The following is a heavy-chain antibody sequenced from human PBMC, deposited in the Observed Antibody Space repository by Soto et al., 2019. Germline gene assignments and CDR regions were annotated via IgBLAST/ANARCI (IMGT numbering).Heavy chain of an antibody. V-gene: IGHV3-30*18. Sequence: QVQLVESGGGVVQPGRSLRLSCAASGFTFSSYGMHWVRQAPGKGLEWVAVISYDGSNKYYADSVKGRFTISRDNSKNMLYLQMNSLRAEDTAVYYCAKDLDSSGWFDYWGQGTLVTVSS. CDR2: ISYDGSNK. J-gene: IGHJ4*02. CDR1: GFTFSSYG. CDR3: AKDLDSSGWFDY. D-gene: IGHD6-19*01.